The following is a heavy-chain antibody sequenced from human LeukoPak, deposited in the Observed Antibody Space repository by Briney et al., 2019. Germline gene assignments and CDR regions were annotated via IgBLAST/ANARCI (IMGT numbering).Heavy chain of an antibody. CDR2: ISYDGSNK. CDR1: GFSFSSFA. CDR3: ARVDDYYMDV. Sequence: PGGSLRLSCAASGFSFSSFAMHWVRQAPGKGLEWVAFISYDGSNKYYADSVKGRFIISRDNSKSMLFLQMNSLRTEDTAVYYCARVDDYYMDVWGKGTTVTVSS. J-gene: IGHJ6*03. D-gene: IGHD5-24*01. V-gene: IGHV3-30-3*01.